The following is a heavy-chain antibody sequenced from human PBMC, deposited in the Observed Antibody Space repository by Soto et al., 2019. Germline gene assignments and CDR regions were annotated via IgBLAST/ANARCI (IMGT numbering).Heavy chain of an antibody. V-gene: IGHV4-59*01. D-gene: IGHD5-18*01. CDR3: ALGGYNYGRPFDF. J-gene: IGHJ4*02. CDR2: IYYSGN. CDR1: GGSISNFH. Sequence: SETLSLTCNVSGGSISNFHLSWIRQPPGKGLEWIGYIYYSGNYYNPSLTSRVSMSLDKSKNQFSLHLKSVTAADTALYFCALGGYNYGRPFDFWGQGPRVTVSS.